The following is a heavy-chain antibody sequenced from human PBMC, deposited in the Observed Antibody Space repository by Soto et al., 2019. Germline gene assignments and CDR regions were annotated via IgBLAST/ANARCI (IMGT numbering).Heavy chain of an antibody. Sequence: EVQLLESGGGLVQPGGSLRLSCAASGFTFSSYAMSWVRQAPGKGLEWVSAISGSGGSTYYADSVKGRFTISRDNSKNTLYLQMNSLRAEATAVYYCAKDKAPRYCSGGSCYYFDYWGQGTLVTVSS. D-gene: IGHD2-15*01. CDR3: AKDKAPRYCSGGSCYYFDY. J-gene: IGHJ4*02. CDR2: ISGSGGST. CDR1: GFTFSSYA. V-gene: IGHV3-23*01.